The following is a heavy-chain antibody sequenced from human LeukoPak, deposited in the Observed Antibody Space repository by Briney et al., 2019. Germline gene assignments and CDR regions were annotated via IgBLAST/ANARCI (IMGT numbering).Heavy chain of an antibody. Sequence: SVKISCKASGGTFNNYAISWVRQAPGHGLEWMGRIIPMLNIPNYAPKFLGRVTITADKSTSTAYMELTRLTSEDTATYYCARDPHASGSRMRWLDPWGQGTLVTVSP. V-gene: IGHV1-69*04. CDR2: IIPMLNIP. D-gene: IGHD3-10*01. J-gene: IGHJ5*02. CDR3: ARDPHASGSRMRWLDP. CDR1: GGTFNNYA.